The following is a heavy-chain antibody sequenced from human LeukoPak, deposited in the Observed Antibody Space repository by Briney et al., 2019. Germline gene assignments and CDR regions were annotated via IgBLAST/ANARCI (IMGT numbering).Heavy chain of an antibody. D-gene: IGHD2-2*01. CDR2: IYSGGST. CDR3: ARDKSVHNQLLVGQH. Sequence: GGSLRLSCAASGFTVSSNYMSWVRQAPGKGLEWVSVIYSGGSTYYADSVKGRFTISRDNSKNTLYLQMNSLRAEDTAVYYCARDKSVHNQLLVGQHWGQGTLVTVSS. V-gene: IGHV3-66*01. CDR1: GFTVSSNY. J-gene: IGHJ1*01.